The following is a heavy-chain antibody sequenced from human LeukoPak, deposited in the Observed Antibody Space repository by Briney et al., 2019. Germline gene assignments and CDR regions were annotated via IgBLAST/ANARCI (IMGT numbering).Heavy chain of an antibody. CDR1: GGTFSSYA. CDR3: ARGPVPATAIPGKYDDY. CDR2: IIPIFGTA. J-gene: IGHJ4*02. Sequence: VASVKVSCKASGGTFSSYAISWVRQAPGQGLEWMGGIIPIFGTANYAQKFQGRVTITADKSTSTAYMELSSLRSEDTAVYYCARGPVPATAIPGKYDDYWGQGTLVTVSS. V-gene: IGHV1-69*06. D-gene: IGHD2-2*02.